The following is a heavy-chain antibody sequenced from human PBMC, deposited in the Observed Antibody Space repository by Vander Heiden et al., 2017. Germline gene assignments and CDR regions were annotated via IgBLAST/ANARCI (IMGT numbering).Heavy chain of an antibody. Sequence: VRLPDPGPGLLHRVASLILVSPAAAVPCGRSRIDWVRQAPGKGLEWVSYMSLTSSTIYYADSVKGRFTISRENAKNSLYLQMISLRAEDTAVYFCARGLGYPNKKEFCYYGMDVWGQGTTVTVSS. CDR1: AVPCGRSR. V-gene: IGHV3-48*01. CDR2: MSLTSSTI. D-gene: IGHD7-27*01. CDR3: ARGLGYPNKKEFCYYGMDV. J-gene: IGHJ6*02.